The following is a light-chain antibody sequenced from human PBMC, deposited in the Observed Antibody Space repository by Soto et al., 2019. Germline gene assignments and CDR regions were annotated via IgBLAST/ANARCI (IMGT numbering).Light chain of an antibody. J-gene: IGKJ2*01. CDR3: QQRYKTPHT. CDR2: AAS. CDR1: QGVSAY. V-gene: IGKV1-39*01. Sequence: DIQMTQSPSSLSASVGDRVTITCRASQGVSAYLLWYQQRQGRAPKLLIYAASNLLSWVQLRFSRSGSGTNSALTISNLYTEDFATFYCQQRYKTPHTFGPGTKLETK.